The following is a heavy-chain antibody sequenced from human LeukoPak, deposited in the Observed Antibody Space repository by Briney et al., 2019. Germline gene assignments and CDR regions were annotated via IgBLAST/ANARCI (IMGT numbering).Heavy chain of an antibody. Sequence: PGTSLRLSCTASGFIFSDYAMHWVRQAPGKGLEWVAVISYDGSNKYYADSVKGRFTISRDNSKNTLYLQMNSLRAEDTAVYYCAKDSTYSSSWYGYFQHWGQGTLVTVSS. V-gene: IGHV3-30*18. CDR3: AKDSTYSSSWYGYFQH. CDR1: GFIFSDYA. D-gene: IGHD6-13*01. J-gene: IGHJ1*01. CDR2: ISYDGSNK.